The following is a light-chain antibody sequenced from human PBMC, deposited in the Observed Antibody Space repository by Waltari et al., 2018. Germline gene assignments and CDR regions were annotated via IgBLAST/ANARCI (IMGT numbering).Light chain of an antibody. Sequence: VLTQSPGTLSLSQGERATLSCRASQRVGRALAWYQHKPGQAPRLLIYDASIRATGVPDRFSGSGSGTDFSLTISRLEPEDVAVYNCQHYVRLPVTFGQGTKVE. J-gene: IGKJ1*01. V-gene: IGKV3-20*01. CDR1: QRVGRA. CDR3: QHYVRLPVT. CDR2: DAS.